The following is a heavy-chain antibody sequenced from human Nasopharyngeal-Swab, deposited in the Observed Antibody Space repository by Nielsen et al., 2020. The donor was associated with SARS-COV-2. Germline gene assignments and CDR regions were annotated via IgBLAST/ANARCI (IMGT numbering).Heavy chain of an antibody. Sequence: ASVKVSCKASGYTFTGYYMHWVRQAPGQGLEWMGWINPNSGGTNYAQTFQGRVTMTRDTSISTAYMELSSLRSDDTAVYYCARDTTVSSNAFDIWGQGTMVTVSS. CDR3: ARDTTVSSNAFDI. CDR1: GYTFTGYY. J-gene: IGHJ3*02. V-gene: IGHV1-2*02. D-gene: IGHD4-17*01. CDR2: INPNSGGT.